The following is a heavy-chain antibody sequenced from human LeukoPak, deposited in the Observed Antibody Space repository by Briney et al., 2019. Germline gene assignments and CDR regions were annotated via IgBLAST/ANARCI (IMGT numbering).Heavy chain of an antibody. Sequence: ASVKVSCKASAYTFTGYYIHWVRQAPGQGLEWMGIINPSGGSTNYAQKFQGRVTMTRDTSASTVYMELTSLRSEDTAVYYCARDGTAGVDYWGQGTLVTVSS. J-gene: IGHJ4*02. CDR1: AYTFTGYY. V-gene: IGHV1-46*01. D-gene: IGHD1/OR15-1a*01. CDR3: ARDGTAGVDY. CDR2: INPSGGST.